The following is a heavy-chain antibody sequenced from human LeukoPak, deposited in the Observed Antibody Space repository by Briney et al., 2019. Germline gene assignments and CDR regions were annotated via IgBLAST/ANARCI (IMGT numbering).Heavy chain of an antibody. D-gene: IGHD3-22*01. J-gene: IGHJ4*02. V-gene: IGHV3-74*01. CDR3: ARALVYDSRSPKDY. CDR2: INGDGSST. Sequence: GGSLRLSCAASGFTFSTNWMHWVRQGPGKGLVWVSRINGDGSSTSYADSVKGRFSISRDNAKNTLYLQMNSLRDEGTAVYYCARALVYDSRSPKDYWGQGTLVTVSS. CDR1: GFTFSTNW.